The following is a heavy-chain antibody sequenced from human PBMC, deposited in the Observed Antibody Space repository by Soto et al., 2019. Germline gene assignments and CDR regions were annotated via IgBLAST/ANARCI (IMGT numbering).Heavy chain of an antibody. J-gene: IGHJ5*02. CDR2: VYNSGTA. CDR1: GGSITTSNYY. D-gene: IGHD3-3*01. Sequence: SETLSLTCTVSGGSITTSNYYWAWIRQPPGKGLEWIGNVYNSGTAYYNPSLKSRVTISFDTSKNQFFLKLSSVTAADTAVYYSARRSSPPIFVTWCQGALVAVSS. CDR3: ARRSSPPIFVT. V-gene: IGHV4-39*01.